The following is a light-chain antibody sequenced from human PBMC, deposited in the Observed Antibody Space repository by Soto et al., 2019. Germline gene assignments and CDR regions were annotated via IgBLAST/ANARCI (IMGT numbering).Light chain of an antibody. V-gene: IGKV3D-15*01. CDR2: AAS. Sequence: EIVMTQSPAPLSVSTGERVTLSCRASQDIRSSLAWYQQKPGQAPRPLIYAASNRATGIPGRFSGSGFGTDFTLTISRLEPEDFAVYYCQHYDIASWTFGQGTKVDIK. J-gene: IGKJ1*01. CDR3: QHYDIASWT. CDR1: QDIRSS.